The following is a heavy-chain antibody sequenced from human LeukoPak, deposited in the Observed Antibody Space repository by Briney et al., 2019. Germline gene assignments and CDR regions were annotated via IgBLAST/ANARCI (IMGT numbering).Heavy chain of an antibody. D-gene: IGHD2-21*02. V-gene: IGHV3-74*03. Sequence: GGPLRLSCAASGFTFSNYFMHWVRQAPGKGLVWVSRVSSDGTYTEYADSVKGRFSISRDNAKDTLYLQVNNLRAEDTAVYYCAITVDCRATTDCYSYFHHWGQGTLVTVSS. CDR1: GFTFSNYF. CDR2: VSSDGTYT. J-gene: IGHJ1*01. CDR3: AITVDCRATTDCYSYFHH.